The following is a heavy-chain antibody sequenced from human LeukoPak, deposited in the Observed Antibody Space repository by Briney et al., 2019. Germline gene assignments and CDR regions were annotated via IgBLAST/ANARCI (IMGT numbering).Heavy chain of an antibody. CDR3: ARRAGGYSHPYDY. CDR1: GFTFSSYG. V-gene: IGHV3-33*01. D-gene: IGHD4-23*01. Sequence: GGSLRLSCAASGFTFSSYGMHWVRQAPGKGLEWVAFIWYDGSNKYYADSVKGRFTISRDNSKNTLYLQMNSLRAEDTAVYYCARRAGGYSHPYDYWGQGILVTVSS. J-gene: IGHJ4*02. CDR2: IWYDGSNK.